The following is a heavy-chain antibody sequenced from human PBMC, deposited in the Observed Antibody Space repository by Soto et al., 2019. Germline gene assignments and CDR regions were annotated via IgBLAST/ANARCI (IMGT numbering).Heavy chain of an antibody. CDR3: AKPLRYCSGGSCYSNYYYGMDV. V-gene: IGHV3-23*01. Sequence: GGSLRLSCVASGFTFSSYAMSWVRQAPGKGLEWVSAISGSGGSTYYADSVKGRFTISRDNSKNTLYLQMNSLRAEDTAVYYCAKPLRYCSGGSCYSNYYYGMDVWGQGTTVTVSS. CDR1: GFTFSSYA. CDR2: ISGSGGST. D-gene: IGHD2-15*01. J-gene: IGHJ6*02.